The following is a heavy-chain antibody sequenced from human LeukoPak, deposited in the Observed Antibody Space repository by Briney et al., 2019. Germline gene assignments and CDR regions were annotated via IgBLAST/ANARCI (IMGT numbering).Heavy chain of an antibody. CDR1: GFTFSSYS. D-gene: IGHD6-13*01. CDR2: ISSSSSYI. J-gene: IGHJ4*02. CDR3: ARPRAAAGTEGGY. Sequence: PGGSLRLSCAASGFTFSSYSMNWVRQAPGKGLEWVSSISSSSSYIYYADSVKGRFTISRDNAKNSLYLQMNSLRAEDTAVYYCARPRAAAGTEGGYWGQGTLVTVSS. V-gene: IGHV3-21*01.